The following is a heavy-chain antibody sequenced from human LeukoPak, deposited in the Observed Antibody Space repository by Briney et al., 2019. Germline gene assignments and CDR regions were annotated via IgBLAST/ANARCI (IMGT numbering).Heavy chain of an antibody. CDR3: AKDGLPVGDYYYIIDV. Sequence: GGSLRLSCAASGFAFSTYAMNWVRQAPGKGLEWVSGVSGSGAKTYYADSVKGRFTISRDNPHNTVYLQMSGLRAEDTAVYYCAKDGLPVGDYYYIIDVWGKGATVAVSS. V-gene: IGHV3-23*01. CDR1: GFAFSTYA. CDR2: VSGSGAKT. J-gene: IGHJ6*03. D-gene: IGHD1-26*01.